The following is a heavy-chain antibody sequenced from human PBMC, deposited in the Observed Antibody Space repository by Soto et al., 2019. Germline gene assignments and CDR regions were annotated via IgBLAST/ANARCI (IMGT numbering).Heavy chain of an antibody. D-gene: IGHD3-10*01. CDR3: TTSFEEYYYGSGSYYNGRERSNDY. Sequence: GGSLRLSCAASGFTFSNAWMNWVRQAPGKGLEWVGRIKSKTDGGTTDYAAPVKGRFTISRDDSKNTLYLQMNSLKTEDTAVYYCTTSFEEYYYGSGSYYNGRERSNDYWGQGTLVTVSS. J-gene: IGHJ4*02. V-gene: IGHV3-15*07. CDR2: IKSKTDGGTT. CDR1: GFTFSNAW.